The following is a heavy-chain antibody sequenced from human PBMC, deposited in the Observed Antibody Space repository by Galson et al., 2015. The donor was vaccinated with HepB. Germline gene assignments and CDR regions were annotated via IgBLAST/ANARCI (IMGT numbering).Heavy chain of an antibody. CDR3: AKGDVWGSAAKNYGMDV. J-gene: IGHJ6*02. CDR1: EFTFKYYS. D-gene: IGHD3-16*01. V-gene: IGHV3-23*01. Sequence: SLRLSCAASEFTFKYYSMNWVRQVPGKGLEWVSAISGDGGRTYYADSVKGRFTISRDNSKNTLYLQTNSLRAEDTAVYYCAKGDVWGSAAKNYGMDVWGQGTTVTVSS. CDR2: ISGDGGRT.